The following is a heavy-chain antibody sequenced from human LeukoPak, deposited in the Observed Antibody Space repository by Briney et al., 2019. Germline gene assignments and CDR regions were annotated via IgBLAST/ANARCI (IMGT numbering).Heavy chain of an antibody. V-gene: IGHV1-69*13. D-gene: IGHD3-22*01. J-gene: IGHJ2*01. Sequence: SVKVSCKASGGTFSSYAISWVRQAPGQGLEWMGGIIPIFGTANYAQKFQGRVTITADESTSTAYMELSSLRSEDTAVYYCARSRRSDEITMIVVVIDWYFDLWGRGTLVTVSS. CDR1: GGTFSSYA. CDR2: IIPIFGTA. CDR3: ARSRRSDEITMIVVVIDWYFDL.